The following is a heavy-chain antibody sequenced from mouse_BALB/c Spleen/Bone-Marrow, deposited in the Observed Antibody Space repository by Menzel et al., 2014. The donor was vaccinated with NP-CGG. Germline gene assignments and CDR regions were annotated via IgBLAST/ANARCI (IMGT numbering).Heavy chain of an antibody. V-gene: IGHV1-4*01. J-gene: IGHJ3*01. CDR2: INPSSGYT. Sequence: QVTLKVCGAELARPGASVKMSCKASGYTFTSYTMHWVKQRPGQGLEWIGYINPSSGYTNYNQKFKDKATLTADKSSSTAYMQRSSLTSEDSVVYYCARSYYDYDRAWFVYWGQGTLVTVSA. CDR3: ARSYYDYDRAWFVY. D-gene: IGHD2-4*01. CDR1: GYTFTSYT.